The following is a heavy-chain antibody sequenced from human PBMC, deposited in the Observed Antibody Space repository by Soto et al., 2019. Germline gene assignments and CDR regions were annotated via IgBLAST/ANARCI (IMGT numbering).Heavy chain of an antibody. Sequence: QLQLQESGPGLVKPSETLSLTCTVSGGSISSSSYYWGWIRQPPGKGLEWIGSIYYSGSTYYNPSLRSGVTVTEDTSKKLVSLKLSSVTAAVTAVYYCAWAGTSPMATIYGAFDIWGRGTVVTVSS. CDR1: GGSISSSSYY. J-gene: IGHJ3*02. CDR2: IYYSGST. CDR3: AWAGTSPMATIYGAFDI. V-gene: IGHV4-39*01. D-gene: IGHD5-12*01.